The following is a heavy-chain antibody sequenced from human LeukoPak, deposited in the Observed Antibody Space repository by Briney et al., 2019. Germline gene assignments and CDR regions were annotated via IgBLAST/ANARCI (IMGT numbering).Heavy chain of an antibody. J-gene: IGHJ4*02. Sequence: QPGGSLRLPCAASGFTFSRYWMQWVRQAPGKGLVWVSRIHKDGTSPIYADSVKGRFTISRDNAENTLSLQMNSLRAEDTAVYFCAREAYGTGNYYSDSWGQGILVTVSS. D-gene: IGHD3-10*01. CDR2: IHKDGTSP. V-gene: IGHV3-74*01. CDR3: AREAYGTGNYYSDS. CDR1: GFTFSRYW.